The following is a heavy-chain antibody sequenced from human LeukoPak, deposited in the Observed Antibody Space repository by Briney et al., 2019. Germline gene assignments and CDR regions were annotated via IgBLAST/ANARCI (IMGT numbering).Heavy chain of an antibody. CDR3: ARETSQKGAHYMDV. CDR2: IYYSGYT. Sequence: SETLSLTCTVSGGSISSYYWSWIRPPPGKGLEWIGDIYYSGYTNYNPSLKSRVTISVDTSKNQFSLKLRSVTAADTAVYYCARETSQKGAHYMDVWGKGTTVTISS. D-gene: IGHD3-16*01. J-gene: IGHJ6*03. CDR1: GGSISSYY. V-gene: IGHV4-59*01.